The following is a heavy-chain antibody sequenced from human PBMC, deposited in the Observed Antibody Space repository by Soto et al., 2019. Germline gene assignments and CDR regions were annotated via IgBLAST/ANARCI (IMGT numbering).Heavy chain of an antibody. CDR3: ARVGVSSASYSFYFDY. D-gene: IGHD3-10*01. V-gene: IGHV3-30-3*01. Sequence: GGSLRLSCGASGFAFSTYPMHWVRQAPGKGLDWVAVISFDGSDTYYADSVKGRFTISRDNSRNTLYLQMNSLRAEDTAVYYCARVGVSSASYSFYFDYWGRGILVTVSS. J-gene: IGHJ4*02. CDR1: GFAFSTYP. CDR2: ISFDGSDT.